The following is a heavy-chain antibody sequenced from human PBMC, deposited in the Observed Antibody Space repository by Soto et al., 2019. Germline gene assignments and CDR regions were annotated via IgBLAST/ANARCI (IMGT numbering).Heavy chain of an antibody. CDR3: VGSGYSPFDY. CDR1: GGSISSSSYY. Sequence: QLQLQESGPGLVKPSETLSLTCTVSGGSISSSSYYWGWIRQPPGQGLEWIGSLYYSGSTYYNPSLKSRVTVSVDTSKNQFSLKLSSVTAADTAVYYCVGSGYSPFDYWGQGTLVTVSS. J-gene: IGHJ4*02. V-gene: IGHV4-39*01. CDR2: LYYSGST. D-gene: IGHD3-22*01.